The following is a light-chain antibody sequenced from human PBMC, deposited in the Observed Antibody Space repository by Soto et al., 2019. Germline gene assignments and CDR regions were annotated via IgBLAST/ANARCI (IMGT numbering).Light chain of an antibody. CDR3: LQHNSYPPP. CDR2: GAS. V-gene: IGKV1-17*03. J-gene: IGKJ5*01. Sequence: DIQLTQTPAAMSASVCDRVTITCRASQGISNYLAWFQQKPGKVPKRLIYGASSLQSGVPSRFSGTGSGTEFTLTISSLQPEDFATYYCLQHNSYPPPFGQGTRLEIK. CDR1: QGISNY.